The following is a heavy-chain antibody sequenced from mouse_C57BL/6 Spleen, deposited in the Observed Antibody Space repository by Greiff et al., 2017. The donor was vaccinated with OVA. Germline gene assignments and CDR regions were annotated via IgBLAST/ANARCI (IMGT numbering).Heavy chain of an antibody. CDR2: INPSTGGT. V-gene: IGHV1-42*01. J-gene: IGHJ2*01. Sequence: VQLQQSGPELVKPGASVKISCKASGYSFTGYYMNWVKQSPEKSLEWIGEINPSTGGTTYNQKFKAKATLTVDKSSSTAYMQLKSLTSGVSAVYNWARPFKALYFAYWGQGTTLTVSP. D-gene: IGHD1-3*01. CDR1: GYSFTGYY. CDR3: ARPFKALYFAY.